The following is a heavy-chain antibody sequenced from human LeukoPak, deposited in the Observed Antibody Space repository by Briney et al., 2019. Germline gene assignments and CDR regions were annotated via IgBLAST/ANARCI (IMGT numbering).Heavy chain of an antibody. CDR2: IYYSGST. V-gene: IGHV4-59*01. CDR1: GGSISSYY. J-gene: IGHJ4*02. Sequence: KTSETLSLTCTVSGGSISSYYWSWIRQPPGKGLEWIGYIYYSGSTNYNPSLKSRVTISVDTSKNQFSLKLSSVTAADTAIYFCARESSTCQTHLFDSWGQGTLVTVSS. CDR3: ARESSTCQTHLFDS. D-gene: IGHD3-3*02.